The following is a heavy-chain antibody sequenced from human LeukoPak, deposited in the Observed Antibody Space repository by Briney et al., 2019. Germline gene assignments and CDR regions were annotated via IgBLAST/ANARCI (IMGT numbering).Heavy chain of an antibody. J-gene: IGHJ5*02. CDR2: IWYDGSSQ. D-gene: IGHD6-13*01. CDR1: GFTFSTYG. V-gene: IGHV3-33*01. CDR3: ARGVTYTSSWYVYNWFDP. Sequence: PGGSLRLSCVASGFTFSTYGMLWVRQAPGKGLEWVALIWYDGSSQYYADSVRGRFTISRDNSKNTLYLQMNSLRAEDTAVYYCARGVTYTSSWYVYNWFDPWGQGTLVTVSS.